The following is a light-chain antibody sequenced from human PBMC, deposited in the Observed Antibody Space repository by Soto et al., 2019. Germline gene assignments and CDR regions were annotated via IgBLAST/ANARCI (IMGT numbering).Light chain of an antibody. CDR3: LQQSSYPPLT. CDR1: QGIRTD. CDR2: AAS. Sequence: DIQMTQSPSSLSASVEARVTITCRASQGIRTDLGRYQQKPGKDPKRLIYAASSLQSGVPSRFSGSGSGTEFTLTVSSLQPEDFATYYCLQQSSYPPLTFGGGTKVEIK. J-gene: IGKJ4*01. V-gene: IGKV1-17*01.